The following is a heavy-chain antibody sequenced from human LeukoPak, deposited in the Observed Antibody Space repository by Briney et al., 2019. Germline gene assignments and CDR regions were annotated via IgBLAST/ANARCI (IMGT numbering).Heavy chain of an antibody. CDR1: GYTFTSYY. CDR3: ATPGGNYYDFWSGYSQGAFDI. V-gene: IGHV1-46*03. CDR2: INPSGGST. J-gene: IGHJ3*02. D-gene: IGHD3-3*01. Sequence: GASVKVSCKXFGYTFTSYYMHWVRQAPGQGLEWMGIINPSGGSTSYAQKFQGRVTMTRDTSTSTVYMELSSLRSEDTAVYYCATPGGNYYDFWSGYSQGAFDIWGQGTMVTVSS.